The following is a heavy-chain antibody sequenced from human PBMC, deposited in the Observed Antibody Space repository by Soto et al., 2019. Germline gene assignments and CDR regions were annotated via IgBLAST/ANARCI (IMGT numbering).Heavy chain of an antibody. Sequence: QVQLVESGGGVVQPGRSLRLSCAASGFTFSSYGMHWVRQAPGKGLEWVAVISYDGSNKYYADSVKGRFTISRDNSKNTLYLQMNSLRAEDTAVYYCAKVLRFLEWLPDYYYYGMDVWGQGTTVTVSS. D-gene: IGHD3-3*01. V-gene: IGHV3-30*18. CDR1: GFTFSSYG. J-gene: IGHJ6*02. CDR2: ISYDGSNK. CDR3: AKVLRFLEWLPDYYYYGMDV.